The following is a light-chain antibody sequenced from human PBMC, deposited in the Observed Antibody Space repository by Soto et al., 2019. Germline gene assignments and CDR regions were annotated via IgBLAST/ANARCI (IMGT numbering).Light chain of an antibody. Sequence: DIVMTQSPDSLAVSLGERATINCKSSQSLLYSSNNKNYLAWYQQKPGQPPRLLIYWASTRESGVPDRFSGSGSGTDFTLTISSLQAEDVAVYYCQQYVITPLTFGGGTKVEIK. CDR3: QQYVITPLT. CDR2: WAS. CDR1: QSLLYSSNNKNY. V-gene: IGKV4-1*01. J-gene: IGKJ4*01.